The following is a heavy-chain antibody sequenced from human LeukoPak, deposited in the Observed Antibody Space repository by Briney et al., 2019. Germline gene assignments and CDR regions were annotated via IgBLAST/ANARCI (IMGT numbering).Heavy chain of an antibody. V-gene: IGHV7-4-1*02. CDR3: ARDGLSSSWHSYYYYGMDV. Sequence: GASVKVSCKASGYTFTSYAMNWVRQAPGQGLEWMGWINTNTGNPTYAQGFTGRFVFSLDTSVSTAYLQISSLKAEDTAVYYCARDGLSSSWHSYYYYGMDVWAQGTTVTVSS. CDR2: INTNTGNP. J-gene: IGHJ6*02. D-gene: IGHD6-13*01. CDR1: GYTFTSYA.